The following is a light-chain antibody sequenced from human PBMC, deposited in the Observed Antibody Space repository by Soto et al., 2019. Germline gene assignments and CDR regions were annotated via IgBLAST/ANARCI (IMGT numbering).Light chain of an antibody. CDR1: QDISNN. J-gene: IGKJ2*01. V-gene: IGKV1-33*01. CDR2: DAS. CDR3: QHYGNLPPFT. Sequence: DIQMTQSPSSLSASVGDRVTITCQASQDISNNLNWFQQKPGKAPKLLIYDASNLETGVPSRFSGSGSGTDFSFTISSLQPEDFSTYYCQHYGNLPPFTFGQGTKLVIK.